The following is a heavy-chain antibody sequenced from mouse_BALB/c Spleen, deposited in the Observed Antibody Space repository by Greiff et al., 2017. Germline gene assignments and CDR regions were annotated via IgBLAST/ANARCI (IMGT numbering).Heavy chain of an antibody. CDR3: ARDYYGSSYRSFDY. D-gene: IGHD1-1*01. CDR2: IWAGGST. CDR1: GFSLTSYG. V-gene: IGHV2-9*02. J-gene: IGHJ2*01. Sequence: VKVVESGPGLVAPSQSLSITCTVSGFSLTSYGVHWVRQPPGKGLEWLGVIWAGGSTNYNSALMSRLSISKDNSKSQVFLKMNSLQTDDTAMYYCARDYYGSSYRSFDYWGQGTTLTVSS.